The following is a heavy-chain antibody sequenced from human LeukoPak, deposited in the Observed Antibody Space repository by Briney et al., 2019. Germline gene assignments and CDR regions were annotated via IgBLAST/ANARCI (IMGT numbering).Heavy chain of an antibody. J-gene: IGHJ3*02. CDR2: ISYDGSNK. Sequence: GGSLRLSCAASGFTFSSYAMHWVRQAPGKGLEWVAVISYDGSNKYYADSVKGRFTISRDNSKNTLYLQMNSLRAEDTALYYCARGGLVRGTLNSLIGFDIWDQGIMVTVSS. CDR3: ARGGLVRGTLNSLIGFDI. CDR1: GFTFSSYA. V-gene: IGHV3-30*19. D-gene: IGHD3-10*01.